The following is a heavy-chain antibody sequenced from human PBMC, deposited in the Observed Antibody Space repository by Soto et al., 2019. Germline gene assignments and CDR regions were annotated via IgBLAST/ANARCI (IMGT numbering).Heavy chain of an antibody. Sequence: GGSLILSCAASDFDFSSYGIHWVRQAPGKGLEWVAASSYDGRETFYADSAKGRFTVSKEMSKNTAFLQMNALRHEDTAVYFCARDSGWPILNFDNWGQGTPVTVSS. J-gene: IGHJ4*02. CDR3: ARDSGWPILNFDN. CDR1: DFDFSSYG. CDR2: SSYDGRET. V-gene: IGHV3-30*03. D-gene: IGHD3-10*01.